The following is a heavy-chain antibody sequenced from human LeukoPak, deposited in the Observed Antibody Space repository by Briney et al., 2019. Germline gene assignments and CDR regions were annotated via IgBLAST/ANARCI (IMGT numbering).Heavy chain of an antibody. CDR3: ARDVDFWSGYTYY. J-gene: IGHJ4*02. Sequence: GGSLRLSCAASGFTFSSYSMNWVRQAPGKGLEWVSSISSSSSYIYYADSVKGRFTISRDNAKNSLYLQMNSLRAEDTAVYYCARDVDFWSGYTYYWGQGTLVTVSS. V-gene: IGHV3-21*01. CDR2: ISSSSSYI. CDR1: GFTFSSYS. D-gene: IGHD3-3*01.